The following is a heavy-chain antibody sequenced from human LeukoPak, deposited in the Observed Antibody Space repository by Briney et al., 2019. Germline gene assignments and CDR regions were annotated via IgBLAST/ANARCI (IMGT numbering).Heavy chain of an antibody. J-gene: IGHJ4*02. D-gene: IGHD4-17*01. CDR2: ISGRGGST. Sequence: GGSLRLSCTASGFTFSSYAMSWVRQAPGKGLEWVSAISGRGGSTYYADSVKGRFTISRDNSKNTLYLQMNSLRAEDTAVYYCAKPTGVNTVTAPFEYWGQGTLGTVSS. CDR3: AKPTGVNTVTAPFEY. V-gene: IGHV3-23*01. CDR1: GFTFSSYA.